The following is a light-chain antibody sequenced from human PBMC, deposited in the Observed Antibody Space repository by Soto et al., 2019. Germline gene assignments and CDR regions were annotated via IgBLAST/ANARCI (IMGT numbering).Light chain of an antibody. Sequence: QSALTQPHSVSGSPGQSVTISCTGTSSDVGGYNYVSWYQQHPGKAPKVMIYDVSERPSGVPDRFSGSKSGNTASLTISGLQAEDEADYYCCSYAGSPRYVFGTGTQLTVL. CDR1: SSDVGGYNY. V-gene: IGLV2-11*01. CDR3: CSYAGSPRYV. CDR2: DVS. J-gene: IGLJ1*01.